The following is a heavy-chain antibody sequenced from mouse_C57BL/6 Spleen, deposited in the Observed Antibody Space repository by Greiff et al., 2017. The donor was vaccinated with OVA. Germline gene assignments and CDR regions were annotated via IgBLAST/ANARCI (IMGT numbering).Heavy chain of an antibody. CDR2: IYWDDDK. Sequence: QVTLKESGPGILQSSQTLSLTCSFSGFSLSTSGMGVSWIRQPSGKGLVWLVHIYWDDDKRYNPFLKSRLTISKDTSRNQVFLKITSVDTADTATYYCARRGYGSSYDAMDYWGQGTSVTVSS. CDR1: GFSLSTSGMG. CDR3: ARRGYGSSYDAMDY. V-gene: IGHV8-12*01. J-gene: IGHJ4*01. D-gene: IGHD1-1*01.